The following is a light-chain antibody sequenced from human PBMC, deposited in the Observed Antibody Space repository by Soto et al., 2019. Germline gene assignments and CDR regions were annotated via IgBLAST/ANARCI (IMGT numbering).Light chain of an antibody. J-gene: IGLJ1*01. CDR3: CSYAGSYSDA. Sequence: QSALTQPRSGSGSPGQSVTISCTGTSSDVGGFNSVSWYQQHPGKAPKLMIYDVNKRPSGVPDRFSGSKSGSTASLTISGLQAEDEADYYCCSYAGSYSDAFATGTKVTVL. CDR1: SSDVGGFNS. CDR2: DVN. V-gene: IGLV2-11*01.